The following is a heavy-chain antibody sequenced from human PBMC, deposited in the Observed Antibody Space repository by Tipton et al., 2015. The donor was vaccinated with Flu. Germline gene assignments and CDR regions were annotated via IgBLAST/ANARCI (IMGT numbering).Heavy chain of an antibody. Sequence: SLRLSCAASGFIVSYNYMTWVRQAPGKGLEWLSDIYSDGSTYYAESVKGRFTISRDNSKNTVSLQMNSLTTEDTAVYYCARATEITGWFDPWGQGALVTVSS. CDR2: IYSDGST. V-gene: IGHV3-66*02. D-gene: IGHD4-23*01. CDR1: GFIVSYNY. CDR3: ARATEITGWFDP. J-gene: IGHJ5*02.